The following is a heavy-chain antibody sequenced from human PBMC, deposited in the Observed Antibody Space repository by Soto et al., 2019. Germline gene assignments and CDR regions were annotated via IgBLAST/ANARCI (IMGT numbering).Heavy chain of an antibody. J-gene: IGHJ3*02. CDR1: GGSISSGGYY. CDR3: AREMDSSGYYQQYAFDI. CDR2: IYYSGST. Sequence: TSETLSLTCTVSGGSISSGGYYWSWIRQHPGKGLEWIGYIYYSGSTYYNPSLKSRVTISVDTSKNQFSLKLSSVTAADTAVYYCAREMDSSGYYQQYAFDIWGQGTMVTVSS. V-gene: IGHV4-31*03. D-gene: IGHD3-22*01.